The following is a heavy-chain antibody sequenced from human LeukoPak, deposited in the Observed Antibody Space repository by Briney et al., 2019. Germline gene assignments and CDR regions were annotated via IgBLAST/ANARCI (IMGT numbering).Heavy chain of an antibody. V-gene: IGHV3-11*04. J-gene: IGHJ1*01. D-gene: IGHD2-2*01. CDR2: ISSSGTTI. Sequence: PGGSLRLSCAASGFTFSDYYMSWIRQAPGKGLEWVSYISSSGTTIYYADSVKGRFTISRDNAKNSLYLQMNSLRAEDTAVYYCARAGGYCSSTSCYYYFQHWGQGTLVTVSS. CDR1: GFTFSDYY. CDR3: ARAGGYCSSTSCYYYFQH.